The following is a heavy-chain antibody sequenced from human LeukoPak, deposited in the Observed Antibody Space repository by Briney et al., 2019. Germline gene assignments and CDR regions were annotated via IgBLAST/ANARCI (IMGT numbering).Heavy chain of an antibody. CDR3: ARDPRGQELDIDY. CDR1: GVTFSSYV. CDR2: ISYDGSNK. D-gene: IGHD1-7*01. Sequence: HPGGCLRLSCAASGVTFSSYVMHSVRQALGKGLEWVTLISYDGSNKFYADSVKGRFTISRDNSKNKLFLQMNSLRAEDTALYYCARDPRGQELDIDYWGQGTLVTVST. V-gene: IGHV3-30-3*01. J-gene: IGHJ4*02.